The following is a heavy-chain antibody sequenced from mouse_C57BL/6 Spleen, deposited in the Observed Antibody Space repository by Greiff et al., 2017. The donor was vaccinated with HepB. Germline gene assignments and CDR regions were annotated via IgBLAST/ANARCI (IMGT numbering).Heavy chain of an antibody. CDR3: ARSYYGNPVDY. CDR1: GYSITSGYY. CDR2: ISYDGSN. V-gene: IGHV3-6*01. D-gene: IGHD2-10*01. J-gene: IGHJ2*01. Sequence: EVQLQESGPGLVKPSQSLSLTCSVTGYSITSGYYWNWIRQFPGNKLEWMGYISYDGSNNYNPSLKNRISITRDTSKNQFFLKLNSVTTEDTATYYCARSYYGNPVDYWGQGTTLTVSS.